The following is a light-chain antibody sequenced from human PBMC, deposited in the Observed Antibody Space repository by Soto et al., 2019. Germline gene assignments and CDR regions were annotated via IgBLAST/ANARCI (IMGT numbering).Light chain of an antibody. CDR1: QSVSNNY. Sequence: IVLTQSPGTLSLSPGERATLSCRASQSVSNNYLAWYQQKPGQAPGLLIYDTSTRASGVPDRFSGSGSGTEFTLTINSLEPEDFAVYYCQQYNDWPLTFGGGTKVDIK. J-gene: IGKJ4*01. CDR2: DTS. CDR3: QQYNDWPLT. V-gene: IGKV3-20*01.